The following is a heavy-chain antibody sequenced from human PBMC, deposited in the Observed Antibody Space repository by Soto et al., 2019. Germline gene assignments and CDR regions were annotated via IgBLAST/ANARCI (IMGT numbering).Heavy chain of an antibody. D-gene: IGHD3-16*01. J-gene: IGHJ4*02. CDR2: VYYTGRT. Sequence: QLQLQESGPGPVKPSETLSLTCTVSDGSISDGLYYWGWIRQPPGKELEWIGSVYYTGRTFYNPSLKSRVTISADTSQNQFSLRLTSVTAADMAVYYYARHQINVNAIHFDSWGQGTLVTVSS. CDR1: DGSISDGLYY. CDR3: ARHQINVNAIHFDS. V-gene: IGHV4-39*01.